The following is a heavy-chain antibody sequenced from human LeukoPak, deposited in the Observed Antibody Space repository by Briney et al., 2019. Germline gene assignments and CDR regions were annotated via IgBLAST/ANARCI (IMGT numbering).Heavy chain of an antibody. CDR1: GFTFSDYY. V-gene: IGHV3-11*04. CDR2: ISTSGGTV. CDR3: AREKLELSFDY. D-gene: IGHD1-7*01. Sequence: AGGSLRLSCAASGFTFSDYYMSWIRQAPGKGLEWVSYISTSGGTVYYADSVKGRFTISRDNAKSSLYLQMNSLRAEDTAVYYCAREKLELSFDYWGQGTLVTVSS. J-gene: IGHJ4*02.